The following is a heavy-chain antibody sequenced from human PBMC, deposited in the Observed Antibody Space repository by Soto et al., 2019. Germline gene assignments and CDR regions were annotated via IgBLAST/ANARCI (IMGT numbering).Heavy chain of an antibody. J-gene: IGHJ5*02. CDR2: ISTYNGDT. V-gene: IGHV1-18*04. CDR3: ARGDSTGSPRGWFDP. CDR1: GYSFTRYG. D-gene: IGHD6-19*01. Sequence: QVQLVQSGAEVKKPGASVQVSCKASGYSFTRYGINWVRQAPGQGLEGKGWISTYNGDTNYAQKLQGRVTMTTDTSTSTAYMDLRSLTSDDTDVYFCARGDSTGSPRGWFDPWGQGTLVTVSS.